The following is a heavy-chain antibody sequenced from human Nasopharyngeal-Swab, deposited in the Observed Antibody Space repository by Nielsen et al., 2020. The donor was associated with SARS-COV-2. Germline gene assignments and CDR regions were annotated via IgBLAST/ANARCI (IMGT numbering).Heavy chain of an antibody. J-gene: IGHJ1*01. Sequence: SETLSLTCTVSGGSISSYYWSWIRQPPGKGLEWIGYIYYSGSTNYNPSLKSRVTISVDTSKNQFSLKLSPVTAADTAVYYCARVSIFSTYYFQHWGQGTLVTVSS. D-gene: IGHD2-2*01. V-gene: IGHV4-59*01. CDR2: IYYSGST. CDR1: GGSISSYY. CDR3: ARVSIFSTYYFQH.